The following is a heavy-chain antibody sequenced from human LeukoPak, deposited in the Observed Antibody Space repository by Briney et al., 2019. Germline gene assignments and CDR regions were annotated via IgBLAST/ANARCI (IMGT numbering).Heavy chain of an antibody. CDR2: INHSGST. CDR1: GGSFSGYY. CDR3: ARVYYDFWSGYEYDAFDI. J-gene: IGHJ3*02. V-gene: IGHV4-34*01. D-gene: IGHD3-3*01. Sequence: PSETLSLTCAVYGGSFSGYYWSWIRQPPGKGLEWIGEINHSGSTNYNPSLKSRVTISVDTSKNQFSLKLSPVTAADTAVYYCARVYYDFWSGYEYDAFDIWGQGTMVTVSS.